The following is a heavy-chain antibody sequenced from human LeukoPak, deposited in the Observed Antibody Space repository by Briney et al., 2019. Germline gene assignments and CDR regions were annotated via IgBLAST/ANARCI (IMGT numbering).Heavy chain of an antibody. Sequence: PGGSLRLSCTASGFTFRNDWMSWVRQAPGKGLEGVAYIKEDGSDKNYVDSVKGRFTISRDNAKSSLYLQMNSLRVEDTAVYYCVRGTRSNSFWGQGTQVTVSS. V-gene: IGHV3-7*01. D-gene: IGHD6-6*01. CDR2: IKEDGSDK. CDR3: VRGTRSNSF. J-gene: IGHJ4*02. CDR1: GFTFRNDW.